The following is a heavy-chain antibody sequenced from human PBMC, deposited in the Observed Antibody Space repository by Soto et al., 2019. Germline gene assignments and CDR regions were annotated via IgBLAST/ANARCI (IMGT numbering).Heavy chain of an antibody. V-gene: IGHV1-24*01. CDR2: FDPEDGET. D-gene: IGHD6-19*01. CDR1: GYTLTELS. J-gene: IGHJ4*02. CDR3: ATGPEQQWLAAFDY. Sequence: ASVKVSCKVSGYTLTELSMHWVRQAPGKGLEWMGGFDPEDGETIYAQKFQGRVTMTEDTSTDTAYMELSSLRSEDTAVYYCATGPEQQWLAAFDYWGQGTLVTVSS.